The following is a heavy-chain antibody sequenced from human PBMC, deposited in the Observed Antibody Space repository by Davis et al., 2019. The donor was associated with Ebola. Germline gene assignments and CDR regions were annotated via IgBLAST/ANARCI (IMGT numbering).Heavy chain of an antibody. CDR2: IFPGDSDT. J-gene: IGHJ4*02. CDR3: ARGTDGYNPGGYFDS. D-gene: IGHD5-24*01. Sequence: KVSCKGSGYSFTSYWIVWVRQVPGKGLECMGIIFPGDSDTRYSPSFQGQVTISADKSISTAYLQWSSLKASDTAMYYCARGTDGYNPGGYFDSWGQGTLVTVSS. CDR1: GYSFTSYW. V-gene: IGHV5-51*01.